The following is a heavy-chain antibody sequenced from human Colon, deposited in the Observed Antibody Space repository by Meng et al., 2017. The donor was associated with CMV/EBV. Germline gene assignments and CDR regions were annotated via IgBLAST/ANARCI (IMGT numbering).Heavy chain of an antibody. CDR2: MNYGGSK. J-gene: IGHJ5*02. CDR1: GASIRSSSYY. CDR3: ARGASYSGSYVPLDWFDT. D-gene: IGHD1-26*01. Sequence: GSLRLSCTVSGASIRSSSYYWGWIRHTPGKGLEWIGNMNYGGSKYYNPSLKSRVSISADTSKDQFFLKLTSVTAADTAVYYCARGASYSGSYVPLDWFDTWGQGTLVTVSS. V-gene: IGHV4-39*07.